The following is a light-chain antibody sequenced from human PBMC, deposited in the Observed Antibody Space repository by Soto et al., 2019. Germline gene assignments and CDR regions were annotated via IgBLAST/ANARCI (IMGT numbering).Light chain of an antibody. CDR2: DVS. CDR1: SSDVGGYNY. J-gene: IGLJ1*01. CDR3: SSYTSSSTLYV. V-gene: IGLV2-14*01. Sequence: QSVLTQPASVSGSPGQSITISCNXTSSDVGGYNYVSWYQQHPGKAPKLMIYDVSNRPSGVSNRFSGSKSGNTASLTISGLQAEDEADYYCSSYTSSSTLYVFGTGTKVTVL.